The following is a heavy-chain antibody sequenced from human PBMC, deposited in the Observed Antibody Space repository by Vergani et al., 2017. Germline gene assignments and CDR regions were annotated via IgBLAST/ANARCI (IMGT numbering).Heavy chain of an antibody. CDR2: IIPIFGTP. J-gene: IGHJ4*02. CDR1: RGTFSNYA. V-gene: IGHV1-69*01. CDR3: ARENTVTTEFDY. Sequence: QVQLVQSGAEVKKPGSSVRVSCKSSRGTFSNYAINWVRQAPGQGLEWMGGIIPIFGTPNYAQKFQGRVTITADESTSTAYMELSSLRSDATAVYYCARENTVTTEFDYWGQGTLVTVSS. D-gene: IGHD4-17*01.